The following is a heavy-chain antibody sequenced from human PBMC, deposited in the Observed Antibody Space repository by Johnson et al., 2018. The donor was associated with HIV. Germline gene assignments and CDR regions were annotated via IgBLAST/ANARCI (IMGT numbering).Heavy chain of an antibody. D-gene: IGHD1-26*01. V-gene: IGHV3-11*04. CDR3: AREPGRRALRRDAFDI. J-gene: IGHJ3*02. Sequence: WIRQAPGKGLEWVSYISSSGSTIYYADSVKGRFTISRDIAKNSLYLQMNSLRAEDTAVYFCAREPGRRALRRDAFDIWGQGTMVTVSS. CDR2: ISSSGSTI.